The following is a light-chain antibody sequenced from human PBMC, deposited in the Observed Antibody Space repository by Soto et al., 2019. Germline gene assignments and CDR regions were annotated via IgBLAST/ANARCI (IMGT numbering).Light chain of an antibody. CDR2: ENN. J-gene: IGLJ7*01. Sequence: SVLTQPPSVSAAPGQKVTLSCSGSSFNIGNNYVSWYQQLPGTAPKLLIYENNKRPSGILDRFSGSKSGTSATLGITGLQTGDEADYYCGTWDSSLSAFVFGTGTQLTVL. CDR1: SFNIGNNY. V-gene: IGLV1-51*02. CDR3: GTWDSSLSAFV.